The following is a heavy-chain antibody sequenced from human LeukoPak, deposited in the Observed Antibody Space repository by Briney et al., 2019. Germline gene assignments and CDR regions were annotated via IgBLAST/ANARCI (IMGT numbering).Heavy chain of an antibody. Sequence: GGSLRLSCAASGFTFSSYWMHWVRHAPGKRLVWVSRINSDGSSTSYADSVKGRFTISRDNAKNTLYLQMNSLRAEDTAVYYCARDLRAAAGGNWFDPWGQGTLVTVSS. CDR1: GFTFSSYW. J-gene: IGHJ5*02. D-gene: IGHD6-25*01. V-gene: IGHV3-74*01. CDR2: INSDGSST. CDR3: ARDLRAAAGGNWFDP.